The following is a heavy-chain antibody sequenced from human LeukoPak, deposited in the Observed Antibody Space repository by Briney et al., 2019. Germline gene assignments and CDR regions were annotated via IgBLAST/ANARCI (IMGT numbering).Heavy chain of an antibody. CDR2: IKEDGRED. Sequence: PGGSLRLSCAASGFTFSSYWMRWVRQAPGKGLECVANIKEDGREDYYVDSVKGRFSISRDNAKNSLYLQMNSLRAEDTAVYYCARDWLAGNPYHAFDLWGKGTMVTVSS. V-gene: IGHV3-7*01. CDR3: ARDWLAGNPYHAFDL. CDR1: GFTFSSYW. D-gene: IGHD3-22*01. J-gene: IGHJ3*01.